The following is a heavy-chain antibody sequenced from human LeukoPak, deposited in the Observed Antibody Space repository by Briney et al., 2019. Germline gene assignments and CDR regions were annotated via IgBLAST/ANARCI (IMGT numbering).Heavy chain of an antibody. J-gene: IGHJ4*02. Sequence: GGSLRLSCVASGFTFSGYEMNWVRRAPGKGLEWVSYISSSGRTIYYVDSVKGRFAISRDNADNSLFLQMNSLRAEDTAVYYCAGHTYTSVVWGQGTLVTVSS. CDR1: GFTFSGYE. CDR3: AGHTYTSVV. V-gene: IGHV3-48*03. D-gene: IGHD5-18*01. CDR2: ISSSGRTI.